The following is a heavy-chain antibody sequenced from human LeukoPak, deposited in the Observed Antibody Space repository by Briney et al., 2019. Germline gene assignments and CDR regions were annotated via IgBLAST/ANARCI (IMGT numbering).Heavy chain of an antibody. Sequence: GRSLRLSCAASGFTFSSYGMHWVRQAPGKGLGWVANIKQDGSEQYYVDSVKGRFTISRDNAKTSLYMQMNSLRAEDTAVYYWARARFGTAGAAYWGQGTLVTVYS. V-gene: IGHV3-7*01. CDR3: ARARFGTAGAAY. J-gene: IGHJ4*02. CDR2: IKQDGSEQ. CDR1: GFTFSSYG. D-gene: IGHD1-1*01.